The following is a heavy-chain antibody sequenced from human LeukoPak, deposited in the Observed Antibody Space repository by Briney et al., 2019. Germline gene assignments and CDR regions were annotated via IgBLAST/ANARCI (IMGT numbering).Heavy chain of an antibody. D-gene: IGHD3-10*01. Sequence: SETLSLTCTVSGDSISSSSYYWGWVRQSPRKGLEWIGSVYFSGLTYYSPSFQSRVTISIDRSKNQFSLRLNSVTAADTAVYYCATLEFGAGWFDPWGQGTLVTVSS. CDR2: VYFSGLT. J-gene: IGHJ5*02. CDR1: GDSISSSSYY. CDR3: ATLEFGAGWFDP. V-gene: IGHV4-39*01.